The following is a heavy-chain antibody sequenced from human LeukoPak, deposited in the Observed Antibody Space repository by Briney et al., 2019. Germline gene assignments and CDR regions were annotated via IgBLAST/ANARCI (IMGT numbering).Heavy chain of an antibody. J-gene: IGHJ4*02. CDR2: MNPNSGNT. Sequence: GASVKVSCKASGYTFTNYDINRGRQATGQGLEWMGWMNPNSGNTGYAQKFQGRVTMTRNTSISTAYMELSSLRSEDTAVYYCARGGLQSFDYWGQGTLVTVSS. CDR1: GYTFTNYD. CDR3: ARGGLQSFDY. V-gene: IGHV1-8*01. D-gene: IGHD4-11*01.